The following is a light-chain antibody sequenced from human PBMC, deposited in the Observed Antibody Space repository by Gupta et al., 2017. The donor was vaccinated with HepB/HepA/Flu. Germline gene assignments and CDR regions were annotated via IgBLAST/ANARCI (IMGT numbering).Light chain of an antibody. V-gene: IGKV3-11*01. CDR1: QSVNNY. CDR3: QHRGSCPLT. J-gene: IGKJ4*01. Sequence: EIVLTQSPATLSLSPGERSTLSCRASQSVNNYLAWYQQRPGQAPRLLIYNASNRATDIPARFSGSGSGTEFTLTISRLEPEDSAVYYCQHRGSCPLTFGRGTKVENK. CDR2: NAS.